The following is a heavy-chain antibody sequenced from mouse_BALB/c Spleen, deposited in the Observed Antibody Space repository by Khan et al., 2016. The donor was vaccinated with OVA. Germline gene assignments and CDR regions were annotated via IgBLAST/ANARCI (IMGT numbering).Heavy chain of an antibody. CDR2: INPNTDNI. D-gene: IGHD2-14*01. CDR1: GYSFTLYY. CDR3: ARRYDFFGY. V-gene: IGHV1-26*01. Sequence: EVQLQQSGPDLVKPGASVKISCKASGYSFTLYYMSWVKQSHGKSLEWIGRINPNTDNINYNQEFKGKAMLTVDKSSNTAYMELRVLTSEGSAVYYCARRYDFFGYWGQGTLVTVSP. J-gene: IGHJ3*01.